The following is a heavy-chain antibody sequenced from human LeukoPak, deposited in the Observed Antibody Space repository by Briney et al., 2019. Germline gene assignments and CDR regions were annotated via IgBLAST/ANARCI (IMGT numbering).Heavy chain of an antibody. J-gene: IGHJ4*02. V-gene: IGHV3-11*04. Sequence: LSLTCTVSGGSISSSDSYWGWIRQAPGKGLEWVSYISSSSSTIYYADSVKGRFTISRDNAKNSLYLQMNSLRAEDTAVYYCARDRDGYNPFDYWGQGTLVTVSS. CDR3: ARDRDGYNPFDY. CDR2: ISSSSSTI. CDR1: GGSISSSDSY. D-gene: IGHD5-24*01.